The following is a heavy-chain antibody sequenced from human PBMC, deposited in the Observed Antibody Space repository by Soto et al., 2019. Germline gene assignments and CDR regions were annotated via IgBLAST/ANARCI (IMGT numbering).Heavy chain of an antibody. D-gene: IGHD6-19*01. V-gene: IGHV4-59*01. CDR3: ARVGSSAWSGMGYFDF. CDR1: GGSISSYY. Sequence: SETLSLTCTVSGGSISSYYWSWIRQPPGKGLEWIGCISYSGSTNYNPSLKSRVTISVDTSKNQFSLKVNSVTAADTAVYYCARVGSSAWSGMGYFDFWGQGILVTVSS. J-gene: IGHJ4*02. CDR2: ISYSGST.